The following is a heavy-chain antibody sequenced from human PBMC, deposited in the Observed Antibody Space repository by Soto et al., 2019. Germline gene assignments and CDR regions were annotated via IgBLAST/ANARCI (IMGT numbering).Heavy chain of an antibody. CDR2: ISYDGSNK. CDR1: GFTFSRYA. CDR3: ARDHGGTTLYYHGMDV. V-gene: IGHV3-30-3*01. D-gene: IGHD1-7*01. J-gene: IGHJ6*02. Sequence: QVQLVESGGGVVQPGRSLRLSCAASGFTFSRYAMHWFRQAPGQGLEWVALISYDGSNKYYADSVKGRFTISRDNSKNTLYPQMNSLRPEDTAVYHCARDHGGTTLYYHGMDVWGQGTTVTVSS.